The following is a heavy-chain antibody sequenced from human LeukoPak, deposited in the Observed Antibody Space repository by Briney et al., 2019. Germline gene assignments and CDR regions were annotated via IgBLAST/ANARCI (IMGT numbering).Heavy chain of an antibody. CDR1: GLTFSNFA. Sequence: PGGSLRLSCAASGLTFSNFAMTWVRQAPGKGLEWVSTFSGRTTNTYYADSVKGRFTISRHNSENTLYLQMNSLRAEDTAVYYCAKGMLVATTNFDYWGQGALVTVSS. V-gene: IGHV3-23*01. CDR3: AKGMLVATTNFDY. J-gene: IGHJ4*02. CDR2: FSGRTTNT. D-gene: IGHD5-24*01.